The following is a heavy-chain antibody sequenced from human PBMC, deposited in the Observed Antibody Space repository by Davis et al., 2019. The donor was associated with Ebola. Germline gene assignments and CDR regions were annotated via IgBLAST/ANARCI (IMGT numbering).Heavy chain of an antibody. Sequence: ASVKVSCKVSGYTLTELSMHWVRQAPGKGLEWMGGFDPEDGETIYAQKFQGRVTMTEDTSTDIAYMELSSLRSEDTAVYYCATQGFLEWHKWFDPWGQGTLVIV. D-gene: IGHD3-3*01. CDR2: FDPEDGET. CDR3: ATQGFLEWHKWFDP. CDR1: GYTLTELS. V-gene: IGHV1-24*01. J-gene: IGHJ5*02.